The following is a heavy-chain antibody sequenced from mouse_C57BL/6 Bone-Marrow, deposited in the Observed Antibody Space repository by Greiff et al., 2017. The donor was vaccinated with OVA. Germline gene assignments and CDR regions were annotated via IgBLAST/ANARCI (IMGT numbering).Heavy chain of an antibody. Sequence: EVTVVESGGGLVKPGGSLKLSCAASGFTFSDYGMHWVRPAPEKGLEWVAYISSGSSTIYYADTVKGRFTISRDNAKNTLFLQMTSLMSADTSMYYCARRDYGSSYDAMDYWGQGPSVTVSS. CDR1: GFTFSDYG. CDR2: ISSGSSTI. CDR3: ARRDYGSSYDAMDY. J-gene: IGHJ4*01. D-gene: IGHD1-1*01. V-gene: IGHV5-17*01.